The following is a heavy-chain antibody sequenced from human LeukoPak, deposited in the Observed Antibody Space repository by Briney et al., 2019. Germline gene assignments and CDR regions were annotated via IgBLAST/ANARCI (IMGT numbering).Heavy chain of an antibody. CDR3: ARRRPNSSRWFDP. J-gene: IGHJ5*02. V-gene: IGHV4-34*01. D-gene: IGHD6-13*01. CDR1: GGSFSGYY. Sequence: SETLSLTCAVYGGSFSGYYWSWIRQPPGKGLEWIGEINHSRSTNYNPSLKSRVTISVDTSKNQFSLKLSSVTAADTAVYYCARRRPNSSRWFDPWGQGTLVTVSS. CDR2: INHSRST.